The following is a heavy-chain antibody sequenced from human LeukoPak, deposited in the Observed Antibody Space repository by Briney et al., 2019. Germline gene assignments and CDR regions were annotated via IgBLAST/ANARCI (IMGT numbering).Heavy chain of an antibody. V-gene: IGHV1-18*04. D-gene: IGHD2-15*01. J-gene: IGHJ4*02. CDR1: GYTFTSYG. CDR2: ISAYNGNT. Sequence: ASVKVSCKASGYTFTSYGICWVRQAPGQGLEWMGWISAYNGNTNYAQKLQGRVTMTTDTSTSTAYMELRSLRSDDTAVYYCARMGEYIVVGGAATPFDYWGQGTLVTVSS. CDR3: ARMGEYIVVGGAATPFDY.